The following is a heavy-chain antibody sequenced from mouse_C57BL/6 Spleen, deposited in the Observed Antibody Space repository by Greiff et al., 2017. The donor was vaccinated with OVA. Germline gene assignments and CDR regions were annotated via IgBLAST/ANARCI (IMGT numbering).Heavy chain of an antibody. V-gene: IGHV5-6*01. CDR2: ISSGGSYT. CDR3: ARQSYGNYEYYAMDY. Sequence: EVQVVESGGDLVKPGGSLKLSCAASGFTFSSYGMSWVRQTPDKRLEWVATISSGGSYTYYPDSVKGRITISRDNAKNTLYLQMSSLKSEDTAMYYCARQSYGNYEYYAMDYWGQGTSVTVSS. CDR1: GFTFSSYG. J-gene: IGHJ4*01. D-gene: IGHD2-1*01.